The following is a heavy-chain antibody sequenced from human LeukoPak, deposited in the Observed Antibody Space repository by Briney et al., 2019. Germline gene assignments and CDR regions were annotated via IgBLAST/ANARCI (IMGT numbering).Heavy chain of an antibody. CDR2: IKGDGSEK. J-gene: IGHJ4*02. CDR3: ASERSSSSWYDY. CDR1: GFTFSSYW. V-gene: IGHV3-7*01. D-gene: IGHD6-13*01. Sequence: SGGSLRLSCAASGFTFSSYWMTWVRQAPGKGLEWVANIKGDGSEKYYVDSVKGRFTISRDSAKNSLFLQMNSLRAEDTAVYYCASERSSSSWYDYWGQGTLVTVSS.